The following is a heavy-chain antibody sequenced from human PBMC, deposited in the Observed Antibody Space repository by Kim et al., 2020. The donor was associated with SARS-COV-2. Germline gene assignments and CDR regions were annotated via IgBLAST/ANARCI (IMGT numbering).Heavy chain of an antibody. CDR1: GFTFSSYE. D-gene: IGHD6-13*01. CDR3: ARGEDSRLDYYGMDV. Sequence: GGSLRLSCAASGFTFSSYEMNWVRQAPGKGLEWVSYISSSGSTIYYADSVKGRFTISRDNAKNSLYLQMNSLRAEDTAVYYCARGEDSRLDYYGMDVWGQGTTVTVSS. CDR2: ISSSGSTI. J-gene: IGHJ6*02. V-gene: IGHV3-48*03.